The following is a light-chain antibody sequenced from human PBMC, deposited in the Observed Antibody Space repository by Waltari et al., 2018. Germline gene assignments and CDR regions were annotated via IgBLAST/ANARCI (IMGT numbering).Light chain of an antibody. CDR2: GKN. CDR1: SLRSYY. J-gene: IGLJ1*01. CDR3: NSRDSSGNHIV. Sequence: SSELTQDPAVSVALGQTVRITCQGDSLRSYYASWYQQKPGQAPVLVIYGKNNRPSGIPDRLSGSSSGNPASLTITGAQAEDEADYYCNSRDSSGNHIVFGTGTKVTVL. V-gene: IGLV3-19*01.